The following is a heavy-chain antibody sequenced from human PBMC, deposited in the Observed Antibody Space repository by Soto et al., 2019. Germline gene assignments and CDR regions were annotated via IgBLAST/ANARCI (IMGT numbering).Heavy chain of an antibody. CDR3: ARTSRGSSTDPRILEP. CDR1: GGSISSGGYY. V-gene: IGHV4-31*03. J-gene: IGHJ5*02. D-gene: IGHD2-2*01. CDR2: IYYSGST. Sequence: SETLSLTCTVSGGSISSGGYYWSWIRQHPGKGLEWIGYIYYSGSTYYNPSLKSRVTISVDTSKNQFSLKLSSVTAADTAVYYCARTSRGSSTDPRILEPWGQGTLVTVSS.